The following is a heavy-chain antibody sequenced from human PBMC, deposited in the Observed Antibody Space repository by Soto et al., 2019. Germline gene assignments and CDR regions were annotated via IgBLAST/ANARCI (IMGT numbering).Heavy chain of an antibody. CDR1: GFTFSSYW. J-gene: IGHJ3*02. Sequence: EVQLVESGGGLVQPGGSLRLSCAASGFTFSSYWMSWVRQAPGKGLEWLANIKEDGTEKYYVDSLKGRFTISRDNAKNSLYVQMNGLRVDDTAVYYCARGGIGYCSGGTCFHTAFDMWGQGSMVTVS. V-gene: IGHV3-7*01. D-gene: IGHD2-15*01. CDR3: ARGGIGYCSGGTCFHTAFDM. CDR2: IKEDGTEK.